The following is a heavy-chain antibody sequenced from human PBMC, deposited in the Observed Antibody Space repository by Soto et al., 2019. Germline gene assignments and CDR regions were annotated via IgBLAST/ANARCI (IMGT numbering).Heavy chain of an antibody. V-gene: IGHV4-34*01. D-gene: IGHD2-15*01. J-gene: IGHJ5*02. CDR2: INHSGST. Sequence: QVQLQQWGAGLLKPSETLSLTCAVYGGSFSGYYWSWIRQPPGKGLEWIGEINHSGSTNYNPSLKRRVTISVDTSKNQFSLKLSSVTAADTAVYYCARAGGVVAATPSPETWFDPWGQGTLVTVSS. CDR3: ARAGGVVAATPSPETWFDP. CDR1: GGSFSGYY.